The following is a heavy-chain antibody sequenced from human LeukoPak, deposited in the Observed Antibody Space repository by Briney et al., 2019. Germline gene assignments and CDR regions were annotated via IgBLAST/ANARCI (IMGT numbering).Heavy chain of an antibody. Sequence: GGSLRLSCAASGFTFSSYGRHWVRQAPGKGLEWVAVISYDGSNKYYADSVKGRFTISRDNSKNTLYLQMNSLRAEDTAVYYCAKLIAAAGNFDYWGQGTLVTVSS. J-gene: IGHJ4*02. CDR1: GFTFSSYG. D-gene: IGHD6-13*01. CDR3: AKLIAAAGNFDY. CDR2: ISYDGSNK. V-gene: IGHV3-30*18.